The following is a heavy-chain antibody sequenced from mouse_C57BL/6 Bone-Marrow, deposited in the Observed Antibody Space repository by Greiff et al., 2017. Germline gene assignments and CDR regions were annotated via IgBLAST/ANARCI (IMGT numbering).Heavy chain of an antibody. CDR1: GFTFSDYG. V-gene: IGHV5-17*01. J-gene: IGHJ3*01. CDR2: IRSGSSTI. CDR3: AGGYPFGN. Sequence: EVKVEESGGGLVKPGGSLKLSCAASGFTFSDYGMHWVRQAPAKGLAWVAYIRSGSSTIYYADTVKGRFTISRDNAKNTLFLQMTSLRSEDTAMYYCAGGYPFGNWGQGTMATVDA.